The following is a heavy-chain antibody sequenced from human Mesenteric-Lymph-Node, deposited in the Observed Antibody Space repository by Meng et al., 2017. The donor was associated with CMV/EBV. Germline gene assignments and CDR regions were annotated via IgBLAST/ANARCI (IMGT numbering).Heavy chain of an antibody. CDR2: IYSGGSST. CDR3: AKALWFGEVYYYYGMDI. CDR1: GFTLTNAW. D-gene: IGHD3-10*01. Sequence: GGSLRLSCAASGFTLTNAWMSRVRQAPGKGLEWVSVIYSGGSSTYYADSVKGRFTISRDNSKNTLYLQMNSLRAEDAAVYYCAKALWFGEVYYYYGMDIWGQGTTVTVSS. J-gene: IGHJ6*02. V-gene: IGHV3-23*03.